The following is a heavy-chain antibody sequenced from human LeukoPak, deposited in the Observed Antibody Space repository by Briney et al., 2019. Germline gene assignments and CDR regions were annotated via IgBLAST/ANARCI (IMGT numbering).Heavy chain of an antibody. Sequence: SETLSLTCTVSGGSVDSGSYYWGWIRQSPGKGLEWIGSIYYSGDTYYNPSLKSRVTISVDTSKNQFSLKLSSVTAADTAVYYCARDLGGDYDRDYWGQGTLVTVSS. CDR3: ARDLGGDYDRDY. D-gene: IGHD4-17*01. CDR2: IYYSGDT. V-gene: IGHV4-39*07. CDR1: GGSVDSGSYY. J-gene: IGHJ4*02.